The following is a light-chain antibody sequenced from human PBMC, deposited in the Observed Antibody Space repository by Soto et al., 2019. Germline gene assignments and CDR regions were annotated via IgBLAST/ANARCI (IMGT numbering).Light chain of an antibody. V-gene: IGKV3-20*01. Sequence: EIVLTQSPGTLSLSPGERATLSCRASQSVNSRYLAWYQQKPGQAPRLLIYDASSRATGIPDRFSGSGSGTDFTLTISRLEPEDFAVYYCQQYGSSPLTFGGGTKVDIK. J-gene: IGKJ4*01. CDR1: QSVNSRY. CDR3: QQYGSSPLT. CDR2: DAS.